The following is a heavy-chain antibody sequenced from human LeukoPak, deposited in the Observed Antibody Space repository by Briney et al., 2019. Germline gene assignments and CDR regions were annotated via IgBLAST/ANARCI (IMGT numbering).Heavy chain of an antibody. CDR3: VVIMDPRLDY. CDR2: INPNSGGT. J-gene: IGHJ4*02. Sequence: ASVKVSCKASGYTFTGYYMHWVRQAPGQGLEWMGWINPNSGGTNYAQKFQGRVTLTRDTSITTAYMELSRLTSDDAAVYYCVVIMDPRLDYWGQGTLVTVSS. D-gene: IGHD3-3*01. V-gene: IGHV1-2*02. CDR1: GYTFTGYY.